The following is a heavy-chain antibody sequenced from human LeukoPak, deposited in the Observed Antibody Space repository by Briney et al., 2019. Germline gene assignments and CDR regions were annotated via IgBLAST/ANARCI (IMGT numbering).Heavy chain of an antibody. CDR2: ISGSGGRT. Sequence: GGSLRLSCAASGFTFSSYAMSSVRQAPGKGLEWVSAISGSGGRTYYADSVKGRFTISRDNSKNTLYLQMNSLRDEDTAVYYCAKSYGSGSPPFDYWGQGTLVTVSS. V-gene: IGHV3-23*01. J-gene: IGHJ4*02. D-gene: IGHD3-10*01. CDR1: GFTFSSYA. CDR3: AKSYGSGSPPFDY.